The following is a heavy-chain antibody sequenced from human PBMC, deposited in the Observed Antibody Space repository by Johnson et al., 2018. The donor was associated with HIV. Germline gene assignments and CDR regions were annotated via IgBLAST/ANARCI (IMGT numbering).Heavy chain of an antibody. CDR2: ISYDGSNK. D-gene: IGHD1-1*01. CDR3: ATDHEEGCGPRTSARPCNAFDI. J-gene: IGHJ3*02. V-gene: IGHV3-30*04. Sequence: QVQLVESGGGVVQPGRSLRLSCAASGFTFSSYAMHWVRQAPGKGLEWVAVISYDGSNKYYADSVKGRFTISRANSKNTLYLQMNSLRAEDTAVYYCATDHEEGCGPRTSARPCNAFDIWGQGTMVTVSS. CDR1: GFTFSSYA.